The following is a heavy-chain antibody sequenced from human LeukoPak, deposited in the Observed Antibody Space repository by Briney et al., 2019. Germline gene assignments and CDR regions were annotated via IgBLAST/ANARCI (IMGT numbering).Heavy chain of an antibody. CDR1: GFTFSSYS. D-gene: IGHD3-10*01. Sequence: GGSLRLSCAASGFTFSSYSMNWVRQAPGKGLEWVSSISSSSSYIYYADSVKGRFTISRDNAKNSLYLQMNSLRAEDTAVYYCARVETYYYGSGSYYNEAAFDIWGQGTMVTVSS. V-gene: IGHV3-21*01. CDR3: ARVETYYYGSGSYYNEAAFDI. J-gene: IGHJ3*02. CDR2: ISSSSSYI.